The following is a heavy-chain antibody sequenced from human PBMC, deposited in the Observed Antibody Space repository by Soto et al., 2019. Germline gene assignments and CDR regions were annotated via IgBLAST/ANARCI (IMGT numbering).Heavy chain of an antibody. Sequence: PSETLSLTCAVYGGPFSGYYCIFIRQPPFNWLEWIVDINRSGSTNYNPSLQSRVTMSVDTSKNQFSLKLTSVTAADTAVYYCARVGRQWQLPAQTRFDFWGQGTLVTVSS. CDR2: INRSGST. D-gene: IGHD6-19*01. CDR1: GGPFSGYY. CDR3: ARVGRQWQLPAQTRFDF. J-gene: IGHJ4*02. V-gene: IGHV4-34*01.